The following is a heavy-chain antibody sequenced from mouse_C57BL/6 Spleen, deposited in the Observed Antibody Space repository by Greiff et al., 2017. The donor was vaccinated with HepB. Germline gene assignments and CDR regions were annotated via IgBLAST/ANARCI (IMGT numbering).Heavy chain of an antibody. CDR2: INPSNGGT. V-gene: IGHV1-53*01. Sequence: QVQLKQPGTELVKPGASVKLSCKASGYTFTSYWMHWVKQRPGQGLEWIGNINPSNGGTNYNEKFKSKATLTVDKSSSTAYMQLSSLTSEDSAVYYCARESGYYYAMDYWGQGTSVTVPS. CDR3: ARESGYYYAMDY. D-gene: IGHD6-2*01. CDR1: GYTFTSYW. J-gene: IGHJ4*01.